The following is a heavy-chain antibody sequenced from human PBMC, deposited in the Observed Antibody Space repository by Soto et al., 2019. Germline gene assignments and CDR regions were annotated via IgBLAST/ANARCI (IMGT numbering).Heavy chain of an antibody. Sequence: PGGSLRLSCAASGFTFSSCAMGWVRQAPGKGLEWVSDIIDSGGSTYYADSVKGRFTISRDNSKSTLYLQMNSLRAEDTALYYCARDLLPGYCSGGSCYSFGMDVWGQGTTVTVSS. CDR2: IIDSGGST. V-gene: IGHV3-23*01. CDR3: ARDLLPGYCSGGSCYSFGMDV. J-gene: IGHJ6*02. CDR1: GFTFSSCA. D-gene: IGHD2-15*01.